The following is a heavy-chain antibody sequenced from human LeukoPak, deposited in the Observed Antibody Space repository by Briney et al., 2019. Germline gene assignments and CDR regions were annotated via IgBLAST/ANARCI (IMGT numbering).Heavy chain of an antibody. Sequence: PSETLSLTCAVSGGSISSNNWWSWVRQPPGKGLEWIGEVYHDGSTNYNPSLQSRVTISLDKSKNQSSLKLSSVTPADTAMYYCARSLYYDTSGPFDFWGQGALVSVSS. D-gene: IGHD3-22*01. V-gene: IGHV4-4*02. CDR2: VYHDGST. J-gene: IGHJ4*02. CDR1: GGSISSNNW. CDR3: ARSLYYDTSGPFDF.